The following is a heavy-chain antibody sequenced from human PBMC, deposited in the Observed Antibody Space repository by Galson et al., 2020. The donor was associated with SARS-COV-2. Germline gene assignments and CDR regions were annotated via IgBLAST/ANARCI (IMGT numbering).Heavy chain of an antibody. D-gene: IGHD5-12*01. CDR3: ATASDVSRWPQLAYYFDY. J-gene: IGHJ4*02. CDR1: GFSFSTYV. Sequence: GESLKISCAASGFSFSTYVMTWVRQAPGKGLEWVSLFHSGGGTYYADSMKGRFTVSRDNSKNTLDLQMNSLRGEDTAVYYCATASDVSRWPQLAYYFDYWGQGALVAVSS. CDR2: FHSGGGT. V-gene: IGHV3-23*03.